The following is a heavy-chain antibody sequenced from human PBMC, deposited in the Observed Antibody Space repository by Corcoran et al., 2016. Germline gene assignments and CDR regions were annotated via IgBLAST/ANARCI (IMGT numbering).Heavy chain of an antibody. CDR1: GGSISSYY. CDR3: ARGDGYSGYGAPGRGYYGMDV. D-gene: IGHD5-12*01. V-gene: IGHV4-59*01. J-gene: IGHJ6*02. CDR2: IYYSGST. Sequence: QVQLQESGPGLVKPSETLSLTCTVAGGSISSYYWSWIRQPPGKGLEWIGYIYYSGSTNYNPSLKSRVTISVDTSKNQFSLKLSAVTAADTAGYYCARGDGYSGYGAPGRGYYGMDVWGQGTTVTVSS.